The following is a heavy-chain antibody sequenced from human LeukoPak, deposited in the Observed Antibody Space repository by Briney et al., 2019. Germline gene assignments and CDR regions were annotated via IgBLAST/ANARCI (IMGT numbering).Heavy chain of an antibody. D-gene: IGHD2-2*01. V-gene: IGHV4-59*01. Sequence: PSETLSLTCTVSGGSISSYYWSWIRQPPGKGLEWIGYIYYSGSTNYNPSLKRRVTLSVDTSKNQFSLKLSSVTAADTAVYYCARTNYCGSTSCRYFDYWGQGTLVTVSS. CDR3: ARTNYCGSTSCRYFDY. CDR1: GGSISSYY. J-gene: IGHJ4*02. CDR2: IYYSGST.